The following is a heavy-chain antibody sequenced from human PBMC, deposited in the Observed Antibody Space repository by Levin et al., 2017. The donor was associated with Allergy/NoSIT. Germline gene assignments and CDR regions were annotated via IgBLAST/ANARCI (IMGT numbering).Heavy chain of an antibody. V-gene: IGHV1-18*01. CDR1: GFTFSTYG. CDR2: ISGYNGNT. D-gene: IGHD3-22*01. CDR3: ARVFYFESSGYYDP. Sequence: GESLKISCKASGFTFSTYGFIWVRQAPGQGLQWMGWISGYNGNTEYAQKFQARVPMTTDTSTSTAYMELRNLRSDDTAVYYCARVFYFESSGYYDPWGQGTLVTVSS. J-gene: IGHJ5*02.